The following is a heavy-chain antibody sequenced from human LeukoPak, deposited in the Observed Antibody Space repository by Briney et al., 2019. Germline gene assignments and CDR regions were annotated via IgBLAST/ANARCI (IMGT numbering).Heavy chain of an antibody. J-gene: IGHJ4*02. Sequence: PSETLSLTCSVSGGSISSYYWNWIRQPAGKGLEWIGRIYTSPGTTSYNPSLKSRLTVSVDTSKNQFPLKLSSVTAADTAVYYCARSFWEYYFDYWGQGTLVTVSS. CDR2: IYTSPGTT. CDR1: GGSISSYY. V-gene: IGHV4-4*07. D-gene: IGHD3-10*01. CDR3: ARSFWEYYFDY.